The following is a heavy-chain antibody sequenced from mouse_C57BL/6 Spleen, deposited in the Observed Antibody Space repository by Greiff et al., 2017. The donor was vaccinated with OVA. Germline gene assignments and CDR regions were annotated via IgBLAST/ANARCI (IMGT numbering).Heavy chain of an antibody. CDR2: ISSGGSYT. D-gene: IGHD2-4*01. Sequence: EVKLMESGGDLVKPGGSLKLSCAASGFTFSSYGMSWVRQTPDKRLEWIATISSGGSYTYYPDSVKGRFTISRDNAKNTLYLQMSSLKSEDTAMYYCARHGDYDVRYAMDYWGQGTSVTVSS. J-gene: IGHJ4*01. CDR3: ARHGDYDVRYAMDY. V-gene: IGHV5-6*01. CDR1: GFTFSSYG.